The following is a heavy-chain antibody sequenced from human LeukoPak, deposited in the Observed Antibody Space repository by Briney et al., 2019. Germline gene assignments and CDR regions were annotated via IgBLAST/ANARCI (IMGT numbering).Heavy chain of an antibody. CDR2: ISYDGSNK. CDR3: ARRASMSSWYYFDY. CDR1: GFTFSSYA. V-gene: IGHV3-30-3*01. D-gene: IGHD6-13*01. J-gene: IGHJ4*02. Sequence: PGRSLRLSCAASGFTFSSYAMHWVRQAPGKGLEWVAVISYDGSNKYYADSVKGRFTFSRDNSKNTLYLQMNSLRAEDTAVYYCARRASMSSWYYFDYWGQGTLVTVSS.